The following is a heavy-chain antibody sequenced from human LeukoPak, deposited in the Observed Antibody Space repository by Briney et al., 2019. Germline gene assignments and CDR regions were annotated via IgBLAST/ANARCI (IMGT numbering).Heavy chain of an antibody. CDR3: AKDDYGYWFDP. J-gene: IGHJ5*02. D-gene: IGHD4/OR15-4a*01. CDR2: ISSSSTYI. Sequence: PGGSLRLSCAASGFTFSSYSMNWVRQAPGKGLEWVSSISSSSTYIYYADSVKGRFTISRDNAKNSLYLQLNSLRAEDTAVYYCAKDDYGYWFDPWGQGTLVAVSS. CDR1: GFTFSSYS. V-gene: IGHV3-21*04.